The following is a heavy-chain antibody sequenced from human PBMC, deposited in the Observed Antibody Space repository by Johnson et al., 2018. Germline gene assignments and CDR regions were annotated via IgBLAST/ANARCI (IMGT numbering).Heavy chain of an antibody. J-gene: IGHJ6*03. D-gene: IGHD3-22*01. CDR3: AKYYYDSSGYPFYMDV. CDR2: IYSGGST. CDR1: GFTVSSNY. Sequence: VQLVESGGGLVQPGGSLRLSCAASGFTVSSNYMSWVRQAPGKGLEWVSVIYSGGSTYYADSVQGRFNISRDNSKNTLYLQMNSLRAEDTAVYYCAKYYYDSSGYPFYMDVWGKGTTVTVSS. V-gene: IGHV3-66*02.